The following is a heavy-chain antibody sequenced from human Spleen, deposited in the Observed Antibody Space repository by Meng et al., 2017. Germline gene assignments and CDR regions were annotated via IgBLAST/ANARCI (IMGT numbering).Heavy chain of an antibody. CDR3: VRSSGWVKTGFDP. V-gene: IGHV4-39*01. J-gene: IGHJ5*02. Sequence: QVQLQESGPGLVKHSETLSLTCAVSGGSISTSGYYWGWIRQPPGKGLEWIGSIGHSGFTYYTPSLKSRVTVSIDTSRNQFSLWLTSVTAADTAVYYCVRSSGWVKTGFDPWGQGTLVTVSS. D-gene: IGHD6-19*01. CDR1: GGSISTSGYY. CDR2: IGHSGFT.